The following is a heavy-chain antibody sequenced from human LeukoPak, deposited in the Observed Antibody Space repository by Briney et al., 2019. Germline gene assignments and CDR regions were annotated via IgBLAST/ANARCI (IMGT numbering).Heavy chain of an antibody. CDR1: GYTFTGYY. Sequence: ASVKVSCKASGYTFTGYYMHWVRQAPGQGLEWMGLINPKSGGTNYAQKFQGRVTMTRDTSISTAYMELSRLRFDDTAVYYCASGSSFDSSGRGFDYWGQGTLVTVSS. V-gene: IGHV1-2*02. CDR2: INPKSGGT. D-gene: IGHD3-22*01. J-gene: IGHJ4*02. CDR3: ASGSSFDSSGRGFDY.